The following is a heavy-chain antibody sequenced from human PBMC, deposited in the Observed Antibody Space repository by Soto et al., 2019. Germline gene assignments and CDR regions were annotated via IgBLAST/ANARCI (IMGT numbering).Heavy chain of an antibody. Sequence: QVQLVQSGAEVKKPGSSVKVSCKASGGTFSSYAISWVRQAPGQGLEWMGGIIPIFGTANYAQKFQGRVTITADESTSTAYIELSSLRSEDTAVYYCAQIAVAGMLGYYYGMDVWGQGTTVTVSS. J-gene: IGHJ6*02. CDR2: IIPIFGTA. CDR1: GGTFSSYA. D-gene: IGHD6-19*01. CDR3: AQIAVAGMLGYYYGMDV. V-gene: IGHV1-69*12.